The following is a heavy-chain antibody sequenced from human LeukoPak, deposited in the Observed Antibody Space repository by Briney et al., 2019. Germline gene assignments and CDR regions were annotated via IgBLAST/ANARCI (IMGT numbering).Heavy chain of an antibody. V-gene: IGHV3-23*01. CDR2: ISGSGGST. D-gene: IGHD5-12*01. CDR3: AKVGARRGVATLDY. CDR1: GFTFSSYA. J-gene: IGHJ4*02. Sequence: GGSLRLSCAASGFTFSSYAMSWVRQAPGKGLEWVSAISGSGGSTYYADSVKGRFTISRDNSKNTLYLQMNSLRAEDTAVYYCAKVGARRGVATLDYWGQGTLVAVSS.